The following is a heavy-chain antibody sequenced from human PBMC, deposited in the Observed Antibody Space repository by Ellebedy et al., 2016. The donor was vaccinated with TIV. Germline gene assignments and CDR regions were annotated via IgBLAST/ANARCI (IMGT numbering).Heavy chain of an antibody. CDR3: AGNTAMVPDYFDY. CDR2: ISRSSSYI. Sequence: PGGSLRLSCAASGFTFSSYSMNWVRQAPGKGLEWVSSISRSSSYIDQADSVKGRFTMSRDNFKNTLYLQMNSLRADDTAVYYCAGNTAMVPDYFDYWGQGTLVTVSS. V-gene: IGHV3-21*04. D-gene: IGHD5-18*01. CDR1: GFTFSSYS. J-gene: IGHJ4*02.